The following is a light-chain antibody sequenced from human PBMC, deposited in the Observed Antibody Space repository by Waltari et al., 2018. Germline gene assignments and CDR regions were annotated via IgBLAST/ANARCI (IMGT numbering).Light chain of an antibody. CDR1: RSDVGASNY. J-gene: IGLJ2*01. CDR2: DVS. Sequence: QSALTPPASLSGSPGQSITISCTGPRSDVGASNYVSWYQQHPGNAPKLIIFDVSNRPSGVSNRFSGSKSGNTASLTISGLQAEDEADYYCSSYISSSTLELFGGGTSLTVL. CDR3: SSYISSSTLEL. V-gene: IGLV2-14*03.